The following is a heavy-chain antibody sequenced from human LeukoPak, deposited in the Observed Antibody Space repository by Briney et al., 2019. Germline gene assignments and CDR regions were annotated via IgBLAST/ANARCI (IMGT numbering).Heavy chain of an antibody. CDR1: GDSFDNSYC. Sequence: PSETLSLSCTVSGDSFDNSYCWTWVRQPPGKMPEWIGTIYSSEYTYYHPSLRSRATISADTSRNLFSLKLNSVTAADTAVYYCARGSADYKLGNHWGHGTLVTVSS. D-gene: IGHD4-11*01. V-gene: IGHV4-39*01. J-gene: IGHJ5*02. CDR2: IYSSEYT. CDR3: ARGSADYKLGNH.